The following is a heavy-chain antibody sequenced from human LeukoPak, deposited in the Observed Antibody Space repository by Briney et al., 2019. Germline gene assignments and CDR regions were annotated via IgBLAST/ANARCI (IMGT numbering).Heavy chain of an antibody. D-gene: IGHD3-22*01. CDR1: GFTFSSYA. CDR2: ISYDGSNK. J-gene: IGHJ1*01. CDR3: ARDYYDNSGYYWGYFQH. V-gene: IGHV3-30-3*01. Sequence: PGGSLRLSCAASGFTFSSYAMHWVRQAPGKGLEWVAVISYDGSNKYYADSVKGRFTISRDNSKNTLYLQMNSLRAEDTAVYYCARDYYDNSGYYWGYFQHWGQGTLVTVSS.